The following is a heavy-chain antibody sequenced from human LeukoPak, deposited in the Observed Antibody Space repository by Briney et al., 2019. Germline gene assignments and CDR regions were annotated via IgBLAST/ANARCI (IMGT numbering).Heavy chain of an antibody. V-gene: IGHV1-69*13. J-gene: IGHJ6*03. CDR3: ARGIYDILTGYPKYYYYYYMDV. CDR2: IIPIFGTA. D-gene: IGHD3-9*01. CDR1: GGTFNKSA. Sequence: SVKVSCKASGGTFNKSAINWVRQAPGQGLECMGGIIPIFGTADYAQRLQVRVTFKADEPTSTAYMDLNYLRSEDTAVDYCARGIYDILTGYPKYYYYYYMDVWGKGTTVTISS.